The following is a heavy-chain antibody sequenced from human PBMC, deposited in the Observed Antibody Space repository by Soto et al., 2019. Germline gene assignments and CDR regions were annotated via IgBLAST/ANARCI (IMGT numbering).Heavy chain of an antibody. Sequence: PGGSLRLSCAASGFTFSSYWMHWVRQAPGKGLVWVSHINSDGSSTKYADSVKGRFTISRDNAKNTLFLQMNSLRAEDTAVYYCTRDGYYYDGSGDYYNNDYWGQGTLVTVSS. CDR3: TRDGYYYDGSGDYYNNDY. V-gene: IGHV3-74*03. CDR1: GFTFSSYW. D-gene: IGHD3-22*01. CDR2: INSDGSST. J-gene: IGHJ4*02.